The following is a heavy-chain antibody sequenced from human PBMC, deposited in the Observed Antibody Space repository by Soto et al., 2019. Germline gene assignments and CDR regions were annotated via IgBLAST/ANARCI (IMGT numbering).Heavy chain of an antibody. D-gene: IGHD3-22*01. CDR2: ISGSGGST. J-gene: IGHJ5*02. Sequence: GGSLRLSCAASGFTFSSYAMSWVRQAPGKGLGWVSAISGSGGSTYYADSVKGRFTISRDNSKNTLYLQMNSLRAEDTAVYYCAKDRYYDSSGYYLWWFDPWGQGTLVTVSS. V-gene: IGHV3-23*01. CDR1: GFTFSSYA. CDR3: AKDRYYDSSGYYLWWFDP.